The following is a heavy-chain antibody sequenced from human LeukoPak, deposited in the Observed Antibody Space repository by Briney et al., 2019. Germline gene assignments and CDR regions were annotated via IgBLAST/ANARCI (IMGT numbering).Heavy chain of an antibody. J-gene: IGHJ5*02. CDR2: IYNSGNS. V-gene: IGHV4-61*01. D-gene: IGHD7-27*01. CDR1: GGSISSSSYY. Sequence: SETLSLTCTVSGGSISSSSYYWSWIRQPPGKGLEWIGYIYNSGNSNYNPSLKSRVTISVDTSKNQFSLKLSSVTAADTAVYYCARVGNLGFSLDPWGQGTLVTVSS. CDR3: ARVGNLGFSLDP.